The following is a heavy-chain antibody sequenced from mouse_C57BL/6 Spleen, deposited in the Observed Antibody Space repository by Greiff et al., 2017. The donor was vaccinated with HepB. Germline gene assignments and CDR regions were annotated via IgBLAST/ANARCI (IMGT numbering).Heavy chain of an antibody. J-gene: IGHJ4*01. D-gene: IGHD1-1*01. CDR3: AREGTTVVARENYYAMDY. V-gene: IGHV5-6*01. CDR1: GFTFSSYG. Sequence: EVKLVESGGDLVKPGGSLKLSCAASGFTFSSYGMSWVRQTPDKRLEWVATISSGGSYTYYADSVKGRFTISRDNAKNTLYLQKSSLKSEDTAMYYCAREGTTVVARENYYAMDYWGQGTSVTVSS. CDR2: ISSGGSYT.